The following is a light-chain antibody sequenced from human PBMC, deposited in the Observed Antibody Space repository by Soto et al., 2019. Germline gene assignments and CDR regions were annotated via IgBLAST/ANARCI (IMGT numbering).Light chain of an antibody. CDR1: QGVSSSY. CDR2: GAS. Sequence: EIVLTQSPGTLSLSPGERATLSFSASQGVSSSYLAWYQQKPVQAPRLLIDGASSTATGSPDRFSGSGSGTGFTLTISRLEPEYVAVYYCQQDGSSPLTFGGGTKVEIK. CDR3: QQDGSSPLT. V-gene: IGKV3-20*01. J-gene: IGKJ4*01.